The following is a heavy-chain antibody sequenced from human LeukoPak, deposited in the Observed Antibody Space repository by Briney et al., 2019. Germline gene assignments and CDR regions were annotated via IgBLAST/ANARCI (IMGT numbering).Heavy chain of an antibody. V-gene: IGHV3-21*01. Sequence: PGGSLRLSCAASGFTFSSYSMNWVRQAPGQGLEWVSSISSSSSYIYYGDSVKGRFTISRDNAKNSLYLQMNSLRAEDTAVYYCARGGRSSRCWYGYWGQKTLVSVSS. D-gene: IGHD6-13*01. CDR3: ARGGRSSRCWYGY. CDR1: GFTFSSYS. J-gene: IGHJ4*02. CDR2: ISSSSSYI.